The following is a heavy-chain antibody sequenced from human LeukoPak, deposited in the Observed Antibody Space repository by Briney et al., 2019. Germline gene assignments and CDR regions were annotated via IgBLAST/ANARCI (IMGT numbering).Heavy chain of an antibody. CDR3: ARESKVVPAAGYFDY. D-gene: IGHD2-2*01. Sequence: ASVKVSCKASGYTFTSYYMHWVRQAPGQGLEWMGIINPSGGSTSYAQKFQGRVTMTRDTFTSTVYMELSSLRSEDTAVYYCARESKVVPAAGYFDYWGQGTLVTVSS. CDR1: GYTFTSYY. J-gene: IGHJ4*02. V-gene: IGHV1-46*01. CDR2: INPSGGST.